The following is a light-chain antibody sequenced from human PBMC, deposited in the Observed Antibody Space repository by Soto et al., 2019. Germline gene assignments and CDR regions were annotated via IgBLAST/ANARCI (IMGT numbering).Light chain of an antibody. CDR2: EVT. Sequence: QSVLTQPPSVSGSPGQSVTISCTGTSSDVGSYNRVSWYQQPPGTATKLMIYEVTNRPSGVPDRFSGSKSGNTASLTISGLQAEDEADYYCSSYTSSDTYVFGTGTKVTVL. CDR1: SSDVGSYNR. CDR3: SSYTSSDTYV. J-gene: IGLJ1*01. V-gene: IGLV2-18*02.